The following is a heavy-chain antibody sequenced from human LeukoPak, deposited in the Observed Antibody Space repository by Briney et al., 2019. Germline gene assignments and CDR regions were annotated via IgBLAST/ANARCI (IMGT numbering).Heavy chain of an antibody. CDR2: IYYSGST. J-gene: IGHJ5*02. V-gene: IGHV4-39*01. CDR3: ASTYPYGSGTYNWFDP. Sequence: SSETLSLTCTVSGGSISSSSYYWGWIRQPPGKGLEWIGSIYYSGSTYYNPSLKSRVTISVDTSKNQFSLKLSSVTAADTAVYYCASTYPYGSGTYNWFDPWGQGTLVTVSS. D-gene: IGHD3-10*01. CDR1: GGSISSSSYY.